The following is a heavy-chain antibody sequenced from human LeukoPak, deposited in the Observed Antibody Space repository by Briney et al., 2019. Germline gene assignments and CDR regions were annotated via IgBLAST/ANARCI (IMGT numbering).Heavy chain of an antibody. CDR3: STLSYYNFYIDV. J-gene: IGHJ6*03. CDR1: GGSISSNSYY. Sequence: TSETLSLTCTVSGGSISSNSYYWARIRQPPGKGLEWIGTIYYSGNTYYNPSLKSRVTISIDTSKNQFSLKLSSVTAADTAVYYSSTLSYYNFYIDVWRKGSTVTVSS. CDR2: IYYSGNT. V-gene: IGHV4-39*01.